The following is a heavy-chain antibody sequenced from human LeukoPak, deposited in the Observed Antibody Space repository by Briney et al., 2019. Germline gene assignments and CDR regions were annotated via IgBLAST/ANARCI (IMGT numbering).Heavy chain of an antibody. J-gene: IGHJ5*01. V-gene: IGHV1-69*05. CDR3: ARALYCSSTSCYLVS. Sequence: ASVKVSCKASGGTFSGYAISWVRQAPGQGLEWMGRIIPIFGTANYAQKFQGRVTITTDESTSTAYMELSSLRSEDTAVYYCARALYCSSTSCYLVSWGRGTLVTVSS. D-gene: IGHD2-2*01. CDR1: GGTFSGYA. CDR2: IIPIFGTA.